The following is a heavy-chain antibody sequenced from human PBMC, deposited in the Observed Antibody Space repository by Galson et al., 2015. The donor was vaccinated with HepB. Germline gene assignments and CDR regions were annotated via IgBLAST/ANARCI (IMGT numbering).Heavy chain of an antibody. Sequence: SVKVSCKVSGYTLTELSMHWVRQAPGKGLEWMGGFDPEDGETIYAQKFQGRVTMTEDTSTDTAYMELSSLRSEDTAVYYCAVGIFGVAGQAIWGQGTIVTVSS. CDR1: GYTLTELS. D-gene: IGHD3-3*01. J-gene: IGHJ3*02. CDR3: AVGIFGVAGQAI. V-gene: IGHV1-24*01. CDR2: FDPEDGET.